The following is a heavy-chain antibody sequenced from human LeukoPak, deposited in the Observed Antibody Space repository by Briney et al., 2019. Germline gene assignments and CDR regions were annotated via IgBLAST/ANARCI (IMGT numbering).Heavy chain of an antibody. CDR3: AREMLAAVAAQS. J-gene: IGHJ5*02. V-gene: IGHV3-30*02. Sequence: GGSLRLSCAASGFTFSSYGMYWVRQAPGKGLEWVAFTRYDGSNKYYADSVKGRFTISRDNAKNSLYLQMNSQRAEDTAVYYCAREMLAAVAAQSWGQGTLVTVSS. D-gene: IGHD6-19*01. CDR2: TRYDGSNK. CDR1: GFTFSSYG.